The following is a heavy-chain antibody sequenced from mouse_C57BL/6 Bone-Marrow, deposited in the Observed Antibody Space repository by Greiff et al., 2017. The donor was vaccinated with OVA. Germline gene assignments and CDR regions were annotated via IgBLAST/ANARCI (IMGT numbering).Heavy chain of an antibody. D-gene: IGHD2-14*01. Sequence: QVQLQQPGAELVKPGASVKVSCKASGYTFTSYWMHWVKQRPGQGLEWIGRLHPYDSDTNYNQKFKGKATLTVDKSSNTAYMQLSSLTSEDSAVDYCAMRVRRRAMDYCGQGTSGTVSS. CDR3: AMRVRRRAMDY. CDR1: GYTFTSYW. J-gene: IGHJ4*01. CDR2: LHPYDSDT. V-gene: IGHV1-74*01.